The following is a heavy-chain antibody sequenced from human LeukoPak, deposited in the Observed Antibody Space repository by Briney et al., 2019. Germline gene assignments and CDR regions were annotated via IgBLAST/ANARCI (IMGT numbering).Heavy chain of an antibody. CDR3: ARDPYSSGWLLEISFDY. D-gene: IGHD6-19*01. J-gene: IGHJ4*02. V-gene: IGHV1-18*01. Sequence: ASVKVSCKASGYTFTSYGISWVRQAPGQGLEWMGWISAYNGNTNYAQKLQGRVTMTTDTSTSTAYMELRSLRSDDTAVYYCARDPYSSGWLLEISFDYWGQGTLVTVSS. CDR1: GYTFTSYG. CDR2: ISAYNGNT.